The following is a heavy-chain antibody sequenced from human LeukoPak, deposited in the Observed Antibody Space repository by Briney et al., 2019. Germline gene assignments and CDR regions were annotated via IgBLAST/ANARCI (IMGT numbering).Heavy chain of an antibody. J-gene: IGHJ6*03. CDR1: GGSISSGGYS. D-gene: IGHD3-10*01. V-gene: IGHV4-39*07. CDR3: ARERITMVRGVIITGNYMDV. Sequence: SETLSLTCAVSGGSISSGGYSWGWIRQPPGKGLEWIGSIYYTGSTYYNPSLKSRVTISVDTSKNQFSLKLSSVTAADTAVYYCARERITMVRGVIITGNYMDVWGKGTTVTVSS. CDR2: IYYTGST.